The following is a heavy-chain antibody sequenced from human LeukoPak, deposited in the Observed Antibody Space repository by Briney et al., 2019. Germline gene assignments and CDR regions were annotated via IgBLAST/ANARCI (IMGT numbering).Heavy chain of an antibody. CDR2: IHHSGSS. J-gene: IGHJ4*02. D-gene: IGHD3-9*01. CDR1: GFTFSSYAM. CDR3: VTRGPYDILTGLEDC. Sequence: PGGSLRLSCTASGFTFSSYAMSWVRQAPGKGLEWIGEIHHSGSSNYNPSLKSRLTISVDKSKNQFSLKLRSVTAADTAVYYCVTRGPYDILTGLEDCWGQGTLVTVSS. V-gene: IGHV4-4*02.